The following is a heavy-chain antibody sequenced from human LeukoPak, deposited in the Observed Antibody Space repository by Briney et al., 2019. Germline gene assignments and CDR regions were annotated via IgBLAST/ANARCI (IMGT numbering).Heavy chain of an antibody. CDR1: GGSFSGYY. CDR2: INHSGST. D-gene: IGHD6-19*01. CDR3: ARVLPLAVAEVDY. Sequence: KPSETLSLTCAVYGGSFSGYYWSWIRQPPGKGLEWIGEINHSGSTNYNPSLKSRVTISVDTSKNQFSLKLSSVTAADTAVYYCARVLPLAVAEVDYWGQGTLVTVSS. J-gene: IGHJ4*02. V-gene: IGHV4-34*01.